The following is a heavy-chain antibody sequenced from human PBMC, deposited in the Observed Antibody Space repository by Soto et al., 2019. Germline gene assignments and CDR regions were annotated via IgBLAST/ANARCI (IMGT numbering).Heavy chain of an antibody. Sequence: GASVKVSCKASGSTLSSYIISRVRQAPGQGLEWMGRIIPILGIANYAQKFQGRVTITADKSTSTAYMELSSLRSEDTAVYYCAMVRGDFAFDIWGQGTMVTVSS. CDR1: GSTLSSYI. D-gene: IGHD3-10*01. CDR2: IIPILGIA. CDR3: AMVRGDFAFDI. V-gene: IGHV1-69*02. J-gene: IGHJ3*02.